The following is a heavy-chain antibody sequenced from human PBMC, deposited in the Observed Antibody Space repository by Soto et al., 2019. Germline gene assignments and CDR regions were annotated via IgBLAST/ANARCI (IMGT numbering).Heavy chain of an antibody. V-gene: IGHV1-69*06. CDR2: IIPVFGTP. CDR1: GYYFSSHA. CDR3: ARGAALSTSWYWSDGFDS. Sequence: SVKVSCKAPGYYFSSHAITWVRQAPGQGLEWMGGIIPVFGTPSYAQKFQGRVTISADKSTNTSYLELRSLRSEDTAVYYCARGAALSTSWYWSDGFDSLGQGTQVTVCS. J-gene: IGHJ4*02. D-gene: IGHD6-13*01.